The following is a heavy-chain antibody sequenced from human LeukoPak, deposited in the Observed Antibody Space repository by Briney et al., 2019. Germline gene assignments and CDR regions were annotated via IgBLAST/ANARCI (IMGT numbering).Heavy chain of an antibody. Sequence: GGSLRLSCAVSGFTVSSNYMSWVRQAPGKGLEWVSIIYSGGSTYYADSVKGRFTISRDNSKNTLYLQMNSLRAEDTAVYYCARDDGIGCPFDYWGQGTLVTVSS. CDR3: ARDDGIGCPFDY. CDR2: IYSGGST. D-gene: IGHD1-14*01. V-gene: IGHV3-53*01. CDR1: GFTVSSNY. J-gene: IGHJ4*02.